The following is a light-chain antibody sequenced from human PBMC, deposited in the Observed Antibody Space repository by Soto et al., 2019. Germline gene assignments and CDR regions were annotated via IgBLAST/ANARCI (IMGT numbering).Light chain of an antibody. Sequence: QSALTQPRSVSGSPGQSVTISCTGTSSDVGGYNFVSWYRQHPGKAPKLIIYDVSKRPSGVPDRFSGSKSGNTASLTIYGIQDEDEDDYNCCSYLGRYNLWVFGGGTKLTVL. CDR3: CSYLGRYNLWV. J-gene: IGLJ3*02. CDR2: DVS. V-gene: IGLV2-11*01. CDR1: SSDVGGYNF.